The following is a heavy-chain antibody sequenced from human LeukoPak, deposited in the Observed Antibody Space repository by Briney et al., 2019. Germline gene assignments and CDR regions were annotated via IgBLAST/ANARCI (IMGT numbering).Heavy chain of an antibody. CDR2: ISNSGNII. CDR1: GFTFSDYY. J-gene: IGHJ4*02. Sequence: GSLRLSCAASGFTFSDYYMSWIRQAPGKGVEWVSYISNSGNIIYYANFVKGQFTISRDNAKNSLYLQMNSLRAEDTVVYFCGREYYDRSRYYSTVGYFDYWGQGTLVTVSS. D-gene: IGHD3-22*01. CDR3: GREYYDRSRYYSTVGYFDY. V-gene: IGHV3-11*04.